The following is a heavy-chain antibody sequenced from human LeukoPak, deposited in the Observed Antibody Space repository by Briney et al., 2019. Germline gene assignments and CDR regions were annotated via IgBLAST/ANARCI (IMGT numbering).Heavy chain of an antibody. D-gene: IGHD4-17*01. CDR3: AKAPPGYGDYEWYFHH. CDR2: ISYDGSNK. V-gene: IGHV3-30*18. Sequence: PGGSLRLSCAASGFTFSSYGMHWVRQAPGKGLEWLAVISYDGSNKYYADSVKGRFTISRDNSKNTLYLQMNSLRAEDTAVYYCAKAPPGYGDYEWYFHHWGQGTLVTVSS. CDR1: GFTFSSYG. J-gene: IGHJ1*01.